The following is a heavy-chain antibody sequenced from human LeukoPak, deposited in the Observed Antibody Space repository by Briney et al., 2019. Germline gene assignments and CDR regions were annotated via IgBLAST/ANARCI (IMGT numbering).Heavy chain of an antibody. Sequence: ASVKVSCKASGYTFTGYYMHWRRQAPGQGLEWMGRINPNSGGTNYAQKFQGRVTMTRDTSISTAYMELSRLRSDDTAVYYCARSDYSHKNDYWGQGTLVTVSS. CDR2: INPNSGGT. CDR3: ARSDYSHKNDY. V-gene: IGHV1-2*06. CDR1: GYTFTGYY. J-gene: IGHJ4*02. D-gene: IGHD4-11*01.